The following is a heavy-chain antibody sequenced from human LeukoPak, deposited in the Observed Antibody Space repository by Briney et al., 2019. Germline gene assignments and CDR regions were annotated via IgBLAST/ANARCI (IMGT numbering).Heavy chain of an antibody. Sequence: PGGSLRLSCVASGFTFSSFAMAWVRQAPGKGLEWVSAISGSGVTTHYADSVKGRFTISRDNSKNTLYLQMNSLRAEDTAAYYCAKAGSSGWYKVLIDYWGQGTLVTVSS. CDR2: ISGSGVTT. CDR1: GFTFSSFA. J-gene: IGHJ4*02. D-gene: IGHD6-19*01. V-gene: IGHV3-23*01. CDR3: AKAGSSGWYKVLIDY.